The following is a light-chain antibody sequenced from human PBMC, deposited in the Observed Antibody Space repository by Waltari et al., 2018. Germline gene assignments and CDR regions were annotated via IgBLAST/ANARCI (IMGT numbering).Light chain of an antibody. Sequence: QSALTQPPSASGSPGPSVPISCTGTISALGGYNYVPWYQQHPGKAPKLMIYEVNNRPSGVPDRFSGSKSGNTASLTVSGLQAEDEADYYCSSYAGSNNYVLFGGGTKLTVL. CDR1: ISALGGYNY. V-gene: IGLV2-8*01. J-gene: IGLJ2*01. CDR3: SSYAGSNNYVL. CDR2: EVN.